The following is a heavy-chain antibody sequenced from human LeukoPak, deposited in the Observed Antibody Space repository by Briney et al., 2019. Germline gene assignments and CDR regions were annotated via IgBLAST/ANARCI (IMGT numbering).Heavy chain of an antibody. Sequence: ASVKVSCKASGYTFTGYYMHWVRQAPGQGLEWMGWINPNSGGTNYAQKFQGRVTMTRDTSISTAYMELSRLRSDDTAVYYCARVARGIAVAGTFSDYWGQGTLVTVSS. V-gene: IGHV1-2*02. CDR3: ARVARGIAVAGTFSDY. J-gene: IGHJ4*02. D-gene: IGHD6-19*01. CDR1: GYTFTGYY. CDR2: INPNSGGT.